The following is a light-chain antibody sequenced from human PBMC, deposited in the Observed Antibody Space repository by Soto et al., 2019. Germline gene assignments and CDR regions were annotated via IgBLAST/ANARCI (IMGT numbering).Light chain of an antibody. CDR3: QHFRSFPIT. V-gene: IGKV3-11*01. CDR2: DAS. J-gene: IGKJ5*01. Sequence: IVLTQAPATLSFSPGEIATLSVRASQSVSSYLAWYQQKPGQAPRLLIYDASNRATGIPARFSGSGSGTDFTLTISSLEPEDFATYYCQHFRSFPITFGQGTRLEIK. CDR1: QSVSSY.